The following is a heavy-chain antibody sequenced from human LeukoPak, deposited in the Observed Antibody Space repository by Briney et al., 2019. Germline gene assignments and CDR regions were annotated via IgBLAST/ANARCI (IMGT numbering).Heavy chain of an antibody. J-gene: IGHJ1*01. CDR1: GFTFSSYS. CDR2: ISSSGSYI. CDR3: ATLRGGYCSSTSCFGYFQH. V-gene: IGHV3-21*01. Sequence: GGCLRLSCAVSGFTFSSYSMNWVRQAPGKGLEWVSSISSSGSYIYYADSVKGRFTISRDNAKNSLYLQMNSLRAEDTAVYYCATLRGGYCSSTSCFGYFQHWGQGTLVTVSS. D-gene: IGHD2-2*01.